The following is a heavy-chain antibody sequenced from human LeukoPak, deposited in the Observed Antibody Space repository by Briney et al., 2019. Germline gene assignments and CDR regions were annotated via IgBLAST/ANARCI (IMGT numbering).Heavy chain of an antibody. CDR3: ARDGDGYNYDY. D-gene: IGHD5-24*01. CDR1: GFTFSSSA. J-gene: IGHJ4*02. Sequence: GSLRLSCAASGFTFSSSAMSWVRQAPGKGLEWVSAISNNGGYTYYADSVKGRFTISRDNAKNTLYLQMNSLRAEDTAVYYCARDGDGYNYDYWGQGTLVTVSS. CDR2: ISNNGGYT. V-gene: IGHV3-23*01.